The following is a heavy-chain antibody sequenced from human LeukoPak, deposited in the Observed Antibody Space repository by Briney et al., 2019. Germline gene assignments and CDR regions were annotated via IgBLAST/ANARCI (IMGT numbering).Heavy chain of an antibody. D-gene: IGHD6-6*01. CDR1: GESFSGYY. CDR2: INHSGST. V-gene: IGHV4-34*01. CDR3: ARGEASSIAARPGRGRYFDY. J-gene: IGHJ4*02. Sequence: SETLSLTCAVYGESFSGYYWSWIRQPPGKGLEWIGEINHSGSTNYNPSLKSRVTISVDTSKNQFSLKLSSVTAADTAVYYCARGEASSIAARPGRGRYFDYWGQGTLVTVSS.